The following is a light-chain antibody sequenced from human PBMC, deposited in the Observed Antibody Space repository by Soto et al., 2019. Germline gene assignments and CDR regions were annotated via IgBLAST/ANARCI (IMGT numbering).Light chain of an antibody. CDR2: GAS. V-gene: IGKV3-20*01. CDR1: QSVSSSY. Sequence: EIVLTQSPGTLSLSPGEGATLSCRASQSVSSSYIAWYQQRPGQTPSLLIYGASTRATGIPDRFSGSGSGTHFTLTTSRLEPGVFAVYYCQHFGATTSTSAQGTRLEIK. J-gene: IGKJ5*01. CDR3: QHFGATTST.